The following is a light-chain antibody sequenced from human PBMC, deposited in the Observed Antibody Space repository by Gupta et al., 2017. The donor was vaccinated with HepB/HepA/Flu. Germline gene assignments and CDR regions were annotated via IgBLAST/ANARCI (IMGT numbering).Light chain of an antibody. Sequence: DVVMTQSPLSLSVTLGQPASISCWSSESLGYSDGVTYLNWFHQRPGQSPRRLLYEVSTRDSGVPDRFSGSGSGTDFTLKISRVEAADVGIYYCLQGTHWPPTTFGQGTLLEIK. CDR2: EVS. CDR3: LQGTHWPPTT. V-gene: IGKV2-30*01. CDR1: ESLGYSDGVTY. J-gene: IGKJ5*01.